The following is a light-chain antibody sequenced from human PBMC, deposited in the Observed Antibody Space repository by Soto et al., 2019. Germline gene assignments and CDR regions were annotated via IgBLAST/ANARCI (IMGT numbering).Light chain of an antibody. J-gene: IGLJ1*01. Sequence: QSLLTQPASVSGSPGQSLTISCTGTSSDVGGYDYVSWYQQHPGKAPKLMIYEVTNRPSGVSNRFSGSKSGNTASLTISGLQAEDDADYYCSSYTSSSTLYVFGTGTKVTVL. CDR2: EVT. CDR1: SSDVGGYDY. CDR3: SSYTSSSTLYV. V-gene: IGLV2-14*01.